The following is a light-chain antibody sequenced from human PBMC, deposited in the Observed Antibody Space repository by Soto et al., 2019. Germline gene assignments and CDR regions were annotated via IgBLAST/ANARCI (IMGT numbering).Light chain of an antibody. J-gene: IGKJ1*01. Sequence: EIVLTQSPGTLYLSPGEIATLSCRASQSVSSSYLAWYQQKPGQAPRLLIYGASSRATSIPDRFSGSGSATDFTLTISRLEPEDFAVYYCQQYGSSPTFGQGTKVEIK. V-gene: IGKV3-20*01. CDR2: GAS. CDR3: QQYGSSPT. CDR1: QSVSSSY.